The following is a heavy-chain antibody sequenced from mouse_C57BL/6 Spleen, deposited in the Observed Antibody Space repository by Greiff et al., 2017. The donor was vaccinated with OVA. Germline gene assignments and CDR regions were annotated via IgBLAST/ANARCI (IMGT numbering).Heavy chain of an antibody. V-gene: IGHV5-17*01. J-gene: IGHJ2*01. D-gene: IGHD5-5*01. CDR2: ISSGSSTI. CDR3: ARQTTSYYFDY. Sequence: EVKLMESGGGLVKPGGSLKLSCAASGFTFSDYGMHWVRQAPEKGLEWVAYISSGSSTIYYADTVKGRFTISRDNAKNTLFLQMTSLRSEDTAMDYCARQTTSYYFDYWGQGTTLTVSS. CDR1: GFTFSDYG.